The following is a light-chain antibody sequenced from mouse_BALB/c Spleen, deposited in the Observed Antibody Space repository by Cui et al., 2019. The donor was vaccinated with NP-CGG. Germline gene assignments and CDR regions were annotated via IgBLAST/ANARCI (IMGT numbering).Light chain of an antibody. J-gene: IGLJ1*01. Sequence: QAVVTTESALTTSPGETVTLTCRSSTGAVTTSNYANWVQEKPDHLFTGLIGGTHNRVPGIPARFSGSLIGDKAALTITGAQTEDEAIYFCALWYSNHWVFGGGTKLTVL. V-gene: IGLV1*01. CDR3: ALWYSNHWV. CDR2: GTH. CDR1: TGAVTTSNY.